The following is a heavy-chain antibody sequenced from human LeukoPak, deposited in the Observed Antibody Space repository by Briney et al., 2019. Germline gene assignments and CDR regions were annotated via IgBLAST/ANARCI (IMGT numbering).Heavy chain of an antibody. V-gene: IGHV3-11*04. CDR2: ITNSGRST. J-gene: IGHJ4*02. D-gene: IGHD3-3*01. CDR3: AREASGYYHVFDS. Sequence: PGGSLRLSCGASGFSLSTYFISWIRQAPGKGLEWVSYITNSGRSTKYADAVKGRFTISRDNTKQSVYLEMTDLRAEDTTVYYCAREASGYYHVFDSWGQGTLVTVSS. CDR1: GFSLSTYF.